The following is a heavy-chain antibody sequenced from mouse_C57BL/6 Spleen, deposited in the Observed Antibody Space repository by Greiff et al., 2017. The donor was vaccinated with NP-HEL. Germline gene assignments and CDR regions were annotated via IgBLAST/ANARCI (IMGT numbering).Heavy chain of an antibody. J-gene: IGHJ4*01. V-gene: IGHV1-26*01. D-gene: IGHD2-4*01. CDR3: ARMIAGAMDY. CDR1: GYTFTDYY. CDR2: INPNNGGT. Sequence: EVQLQQSGPELVKPGASVKISCKASGYTFTDYYMNWVKQSHGKSLEWIGDINPNNGGTSYNQKFKGKATLTVDKSSSTAYMELRSLTSEDSAVYNCARMIAGAMDYWGQGTSVTVSS.